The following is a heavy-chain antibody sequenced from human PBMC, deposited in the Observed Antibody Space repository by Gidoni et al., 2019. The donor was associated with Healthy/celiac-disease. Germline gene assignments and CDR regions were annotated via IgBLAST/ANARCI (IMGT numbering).Heavy chain of an antibody. Sequence: EVQLLESGGGLVQPGGSLRLSCAPSGFPFSSYAMSWVRPAPGKGLEWVSAISGSGGSTYYADSVKGRFTISRDNSKNTLYLQMNSLRAEDTAVYYCAKGRGGGLQADPWGQGTLVTVSS. J-gene: IGHJ5*02. V-gene: IGHV3-23*01. CDR3: AKGRGGGLQADP. CDR2: ISGSGGST. CDR1: GFPFSSYA. D-gene: IGHD3-16*01.